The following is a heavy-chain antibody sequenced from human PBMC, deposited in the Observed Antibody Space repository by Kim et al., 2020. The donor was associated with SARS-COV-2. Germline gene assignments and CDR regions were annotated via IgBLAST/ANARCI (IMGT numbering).Heavy chain of an antibody. CDR1: GFTFSSYS. CDR2: ISSSSSYI. V-gene: IGHV3-21*01. J-gene: IGHJ4*02. D-gene: IGHD3-10*01. Sequence: GGSLRLSCAASGFTFSSYSMNWVRQAPGKGLEWVSSISSSSSYIYYADSVKGRFTISRDNAKNSLYLQMNSLRAEDTAVYYCAREGPMVRGVIDYWGQGTLVTVSS. CDR3: AREGPMVRGVIDY.